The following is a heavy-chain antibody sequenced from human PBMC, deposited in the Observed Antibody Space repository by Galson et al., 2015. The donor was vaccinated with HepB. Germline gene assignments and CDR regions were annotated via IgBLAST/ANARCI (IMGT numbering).Heavy chain of an antibody. D-gene: IGHD2-2*01. Sequence: SVKVSCKASGYTFTSYDINWVRQATGQGLEWMGWMNPNSGNTGYAQKFQGRVTMTRNTSISTAYMELSSLRSEDTAVYYCARGRGCSSTSCTDFDYYYYYGMDVWGQGTTVTVSS. V-gene: IGHV1-8*01. CDR2: MNPNSGNT. J-gene: IGHJ6*02. CDR3: ARGRGCSSTSCTDFDYYYYYGMDV. CDR1: GYTFTSYD.